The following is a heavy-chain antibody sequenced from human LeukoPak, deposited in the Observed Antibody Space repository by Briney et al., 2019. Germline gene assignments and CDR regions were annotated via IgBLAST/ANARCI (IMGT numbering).Heavy chain of an antibody. Sequence: SETLSLTCAVYGGSFSGYYWSWIRQPPGKGLEWIGYIYYSGSTYYSPSLKSRVTISVDTSKNQFSLKLSSVTAADTAVYYCARTSLGRAIDYWGQGTLVTVSS. CDR3: ARTSLGRAIDY. CDR2: IYYSGST. J-gene: IGHJ4*02. CDR1: GGSFSGYY. V-gene: IGHV4-34*09. D-gene: IGHD3-16*01.